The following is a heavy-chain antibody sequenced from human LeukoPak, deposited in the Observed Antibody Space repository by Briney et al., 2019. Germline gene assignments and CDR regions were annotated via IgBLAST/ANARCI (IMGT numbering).Heavy chain of an antibody. Sequence: GSLRLSCAASGFTFSSYAMSWVRQPPGKGLEWIGSIYYSGSTYYNPSLKSRVTISVDTSKNQFSLKLSSVTAADTAVYYCARLMTWRLPGYFDYWGQGTLVTVSS. J-gene: IGHJ4*02. V-gene: IGHV4-39*01. CDR1: GFTFSSYA. CDR3: ARLMTWRLPGYFDY. D-gene: IGHD3-16*01. CDR2: IYYSGST.